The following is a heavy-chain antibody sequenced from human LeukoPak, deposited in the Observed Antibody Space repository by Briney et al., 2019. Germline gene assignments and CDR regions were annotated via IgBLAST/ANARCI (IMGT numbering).Heavy chain of an antibody. V-gene: IGHV3-33*01. Sequence: PGGSLRLSCAASGFTFSSYGMHWVRQAPGKGLEWVAVIWYDGSNKYYADSVKGRFTIPRDNSKNTLYLQMNSLRAEDTAAYYCARESIPYYYGSGWFDYWGQGTLVTVSS. CDR2: IWYDGSNK. CDR1: GFTFSSYG. D-gene: IGHD3-10*01. CDR3: ARESIPYYYGSGWFDY. J-gene: IGHJ4*02.